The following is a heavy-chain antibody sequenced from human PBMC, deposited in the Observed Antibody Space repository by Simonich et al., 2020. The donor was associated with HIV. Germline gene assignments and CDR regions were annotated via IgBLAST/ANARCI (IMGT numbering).Heavy chain of an antibody. D-gene: IGHD6-13*01. J-gene: IGHJ1*01. CDR3: ARLTAGGLGEYFQH. CDR1: GGSFSGYY. Sequence: QVQLQQWGAGLLKPSETLSLTCAVYGGSFSGYYWSWIRHPPGKGLGGIGELNHSGSTNYNPSRKSRVTISVDTSKNQFSLKLSSVTAADTAVYYCARLTAGGLGEYFQHWGQGTLVTVSS. V-gene: IGHV4-34*01. CDR2: LNHSGST.